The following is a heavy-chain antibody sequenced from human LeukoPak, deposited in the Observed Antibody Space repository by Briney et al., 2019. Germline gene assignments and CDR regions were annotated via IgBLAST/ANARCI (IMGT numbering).Heavy chain of an antibody. J-gene: IGHJ4*02. D-gene: IGHD5-18*01. V-gene: IGHV3-48*02. CDR2: ISSGSGTM. Sequence: GGSLRLSCAASGFTFNNYIMTWVRQAPGRGLEWVSYISSGSGTMYYADSVKGRFTISRDNAKKSLYLQMNSLRDEDTAVYYCARVVLGYSWVYDYWGQGTLVTVSS. CDR1: GFTFNNYI. CDR3: ARVVLGYSWVYDY.